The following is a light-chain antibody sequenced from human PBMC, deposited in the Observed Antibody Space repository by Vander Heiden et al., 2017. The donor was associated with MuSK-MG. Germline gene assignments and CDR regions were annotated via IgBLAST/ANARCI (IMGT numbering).Light chain of an antibody. J-gene: IGKJ1*01. CDR1: QSIGFW. CDR2: KAS. V-gene: IGKV1-5*03. CDR3: QHYNTYYGT. Sequence: DIQMTQSPSTLSAYVGDRVTITCQASQSIGFWLAWYQQKPGKAPKLLISKASDLETGVPSRFSGSGSGAEFTLTISSLQPDDFATYYCQHYNTYYGTFGQGTKV.